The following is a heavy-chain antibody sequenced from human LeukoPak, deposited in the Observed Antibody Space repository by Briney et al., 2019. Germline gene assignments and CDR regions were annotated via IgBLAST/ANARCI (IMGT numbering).Heavy chain of an antibody. Sequence: ASVKVSCKASGGTFSKYAISWVRQAPGQGLEWMGGFIRMFETSHYAQKFRGRVTITADESTSTVYMELSSLRFEDTAVYYCARGHKDYYYYYMDVWGKGTPVTVSS. CDR3: ARGHKDYYYYYMDV. J-gene: IGHJ6*03. V-gene: IGHV1-69*01. CDR1: GGTFSKYA. CDR2: FIRMFETS.